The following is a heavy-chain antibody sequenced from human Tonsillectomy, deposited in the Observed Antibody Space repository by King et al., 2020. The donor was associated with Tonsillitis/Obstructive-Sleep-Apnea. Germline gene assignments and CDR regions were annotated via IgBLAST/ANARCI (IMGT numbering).Heavy chain of an antibody. CDR3: ARGAVAGTLRDYYFDY. V-gene: IGHV5-51*01. D-gene: IGHD6-19*01. CDR2: IDPGDSDI. CDR1: GYGFISYW. J-gene: IGHJ4*02. Sequence: VQLVQSGAEVKKPGESLKISCQGSGYGFISYWIGWVRQMPGKGLEWMAMIDPGDSDIRYSPSFQGLVTMSVDKSSSTAYLQWSSLNVSDTALCFCARGAVAGTLRDYYFDYWGRGTLVTVSS.